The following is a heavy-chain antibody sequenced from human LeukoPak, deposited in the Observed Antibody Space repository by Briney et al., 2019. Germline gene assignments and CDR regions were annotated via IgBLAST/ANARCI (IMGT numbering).Heavy chain of an antibody. CDR3: ARGESFDAFDI. V-gene: IGHV3-66*01. Sequence: GGSLRLSCAVSGFTVSINYMSWLRQAPGKGLEWVSVIYIGVTTYYADSVKGRFTISRDNSKNTLYLQMNSLRAEDTAVYYCARGESFDAFDIWGQGTMVTVSS. CDR2: IYIGVTT. J-gene: IGHJ3*02. CDR1: GFTVSINY.